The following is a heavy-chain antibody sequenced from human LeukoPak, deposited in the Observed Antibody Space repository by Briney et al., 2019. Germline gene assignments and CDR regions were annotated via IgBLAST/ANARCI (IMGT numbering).Heavy chain of an antibody. CDR1: GDSVSYNVAA. Sequence: SQTLSLTCAISGDSVSYNVAAWNWIRQSPSRGLEWLGRTLYRSKWYNDYAESVKSRITINPDTSKNQFTLQLKSVTPEDTAVYYCARVYGGNSVFPDYWGQGTLVTVSS. D-gene: IGHD4-23*01. V-gene: IGHV6-1*01. CDR3: ARVYGGNSVFPDY. CDR2: TLYRSKWYN. J-gene: IGHJ4*02.